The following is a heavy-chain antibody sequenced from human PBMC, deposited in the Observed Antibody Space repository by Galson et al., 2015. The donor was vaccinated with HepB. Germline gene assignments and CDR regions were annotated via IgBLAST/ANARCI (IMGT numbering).Heavy chain of an antibody. CDR1: GFTFSNYA. J-gene: IGHJ1*01. CDR3: ARDEGEDFEH. Sequence: SLRLSCAASGFTFSNYAMHWVRQAPGKGLEWVSFISYVGDNKYYTDSVKGRFTISRDDSRNTVFLQMNSLRPDDTAVYYCARDEGEDFEHWGQGTLVIVS. V-gene: IGHV3-30-3*01. CDR2: ISYVGDNK.